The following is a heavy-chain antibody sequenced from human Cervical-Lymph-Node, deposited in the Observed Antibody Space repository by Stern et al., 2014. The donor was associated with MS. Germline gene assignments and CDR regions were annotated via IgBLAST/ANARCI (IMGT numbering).Heavy chain of an antibody. CDR2: INPNTGGT. J-gene: IGHJ6*02. CDR3: ARDQRGITIFGVVTDYYYLGMDV. CDR1: GYIFTGYY. Sequence: MQLVESGAEVKKPGASVKVSCTPSGYIFTGYYIHWVRQAPGQGLEWMAWINPNTGGTKYAQKFQGRVTMSRDTSISTAYVELSSLTSDDTAVYYCARDQRGITIFGVVTDYYYLGMDVWGQGTTVTVSS. D-gene: IGHD3-3*01. V-gene: IGHV1-2*02.